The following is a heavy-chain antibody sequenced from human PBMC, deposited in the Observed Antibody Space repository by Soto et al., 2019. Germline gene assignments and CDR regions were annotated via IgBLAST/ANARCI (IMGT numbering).Heavy chain of an antibody. CDR3: AKDLNIVVVKRVPFDP. CDR2: ISGSGGST. J-gene: IGHJ5*02. CDR1: GFTFSSYA. D-gene: IGHD2-2*01. V-gene: IGHV3-23*01. Sequence: PGGSLILSCAASGFTFSSYAMSWVRQAPGKGLEWVSAISGSGGSTYYADSVKGRFTISRDNSKNTLYLQMNSLRAEDTAVYYCAKDLNIVVVKRVPFDPWGQGTLVTVSS.